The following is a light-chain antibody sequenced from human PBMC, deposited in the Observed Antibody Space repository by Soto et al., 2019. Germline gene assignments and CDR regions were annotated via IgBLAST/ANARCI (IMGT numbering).Light chain of an antibody. V-gene: IGLV2-14*01. J-gene: IGLJ1*01. Sequence: QSALTQPASVSGSPGQSITISCTGTNSDIGGYDYVSWYQQHPGKAPKVMIYEVSNRPSGVSNRFSGSKSGNTASLTISGLQAEDEADYYCCSFTSTSTYVFGTGTKVTVL. CDR3: CSFTSTSTYV. CDR1: NSDIGGYDY. CDR2: EVS.